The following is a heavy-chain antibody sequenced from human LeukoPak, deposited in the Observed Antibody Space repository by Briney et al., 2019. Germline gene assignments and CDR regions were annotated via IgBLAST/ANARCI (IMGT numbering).Heavy chain of an antibody. Sequence: ASVKLSCKASGYTFTKYYIHWVRQAPGQGLEWVGCIQPNGGDTKYSQTFKGRVTMTGDTTTNTAYMELRRLTYAATAVYYCAGLPRYNWNEPLDYWGQGTLVTVSS. D-gene: IGHD1-20*01. CDR2: IQPNGGDT. CDR3: AGLPRYNWNEPLDY. CDR1: GYTFTKYY. V-gene: IGHV1-2*02. J-gene: IGHJ4*02.